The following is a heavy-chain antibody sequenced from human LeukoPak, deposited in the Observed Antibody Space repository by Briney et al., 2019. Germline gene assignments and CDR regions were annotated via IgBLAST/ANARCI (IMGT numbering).Heavy chain of an antibody. CDR2: IWYDGNNK. J-gene: IGHJ6*02. CDR3: ARDRGSREDGMDV. Sequence: GGSLRLSCAASGFTFSSYGMHWVRQAPGKGLEWVAVIWYDGNNKYYADFVKGRFTISRDNSKNTLYLQLNSLRGEGTAVYDCARDRGSREDGMDVWGQGTTVTVSS. V-gene: IGHV3-33*01. CDR1: GFTFSSYG. D-gene: IGHD1-26*01.